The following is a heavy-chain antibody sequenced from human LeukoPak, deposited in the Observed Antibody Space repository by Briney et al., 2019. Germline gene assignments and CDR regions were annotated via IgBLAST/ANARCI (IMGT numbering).Heavy chain of an antibody. CDR1: GFTFTNYW. CDR2: ITGSVVNT. CDR3: AKDYTGSSDN. Sequence: GGSLRLSCAASGFTFTNYWMSWVRQAPGKGLEWVSTITGSVVNTYYADSVKGRFTISRDNSKSMLYLQMNSLRAEDTALYYCAKDYTGSSDNWGQGTLVTVSS. V-gene: IGHV3-23*01. D-gene: IGHD2-15*01. J-gene: IGHJ4*02.